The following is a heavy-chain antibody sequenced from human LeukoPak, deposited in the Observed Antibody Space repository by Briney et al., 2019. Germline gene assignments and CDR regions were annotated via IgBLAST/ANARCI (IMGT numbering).Heavy chain of an antibody. CDR1: GFTFSTFG. CDR2: IRYDGSNK. Sequence: GGSLRLSCAASGFAASGFTFSTFGMHWVRQAPGKGLEWVAFIRYDGSNKYYADSVKGRFTISRDNSKNTLYLQMNSLRAEDTAVYYCAKDGSSATVTPVFDYWGQGTLVTVSS. V-gene: IGHV3-30*02. CDR3: AKDGSSATVTPVFDY. J-gene: IGHJ4*02. D-gene: IGHD4-17*01.